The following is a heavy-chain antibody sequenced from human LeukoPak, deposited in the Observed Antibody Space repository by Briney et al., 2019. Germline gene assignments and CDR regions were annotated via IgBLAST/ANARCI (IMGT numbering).Heavy chain of an antibody. J-gene: IGHJ4*02. V-gene: IGHV1-69*04. CDR3: ASRGYCSGGSCYSAPT. CDR2: IIPILGIA. CDR1: GGTFSSYA. D-gene: IGHD2-15*01. Sequence: SVKVSCKASGGTFSSYAISWVRQAPGQGLEWMGRIIPILGIANYAQKFQGRVTITADKSTSTAYMELSSLRSEDTAVYYCASRGYCSGGSCYSAPTWGQGTLVTVSS.